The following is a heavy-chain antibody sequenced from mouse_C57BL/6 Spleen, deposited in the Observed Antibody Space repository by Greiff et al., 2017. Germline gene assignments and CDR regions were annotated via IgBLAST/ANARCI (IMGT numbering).Heavy chain of an antibody. Sequence: QVQLQQSGPELVKPGASVKISCKASGYSFTSYYIHWVKQRPGQGLEWIGWIYPGSGNTKYNEKFKGKATLTADTSSSTAYMQLSSLTSEDSAVYYCARGVYYGSSYPAWFAYWGQGTLVTVSA. CDR2: IYPGSGNT. J-gene: IGHJ3*01. CDR3: ARGVYYGSSYPAWFAY. V-gene: IGHV1-66*01. D-gene: IGHD1-1*01. CDR1: GYSFTSYY.